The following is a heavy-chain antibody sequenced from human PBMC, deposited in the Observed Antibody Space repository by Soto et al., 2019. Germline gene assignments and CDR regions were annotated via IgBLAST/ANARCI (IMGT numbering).Heavy chain of an antibody. CDR3: ARGGDSSGPNLRWYYYYGMDV. D-gene: IGHD3-22*01. CDR1: GGSISSYY. V-gene: IGHV4-59*01. J-gene: IGHJ6*02. CDR2: IYYSGST. Sequence: SETLSLTCTVSGGSISSYYWSWIRQPPGKGLEWIGYIYYSGSTNYNPSLKSRVTISVDTSKNQFSLKLSSVTAADTAVYYCARGGDSSGPNLRWYYYYGMDVWGQGTTVTVSS.